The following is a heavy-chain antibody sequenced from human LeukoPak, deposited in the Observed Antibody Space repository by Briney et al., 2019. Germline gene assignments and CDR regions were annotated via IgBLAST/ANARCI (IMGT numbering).Heavy chain of an antibody. CDR3: ARVLRGNGRCDY. CDR1: GYTFTGYY. Sequence: ASVKVSCKASGYTFTGYYMHWVRQAPGQGLEWMGWINPNSGGTTYAQKFQGRVTMTRDTSISTAYMELSRLRSDDTAVYYCARVLRGNGRCDYWGQGTLVTVSS. V-gene: IGHV1-2*02. CDR2: INPNSGGT. D-gene: IGHD3-10*01. J-gene: IGHJ4*02.